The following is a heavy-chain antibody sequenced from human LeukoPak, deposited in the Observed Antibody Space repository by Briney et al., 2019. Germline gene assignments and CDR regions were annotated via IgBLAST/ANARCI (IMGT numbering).Heavy chain of an antibody. Sequence: SETLSLTCAVYGGSFSGYYWSWIRQPPGKGLEWIGEINHSGSTNYNPSLKSRVTISVDTSKNQFSLKLSSVTAADTAVYYCASLALYCSGGSCSIPLDYWGQGTLVTVSS. V-gene: IGHV4-34*01. CDR3: ASLALYCSGGSCSIPLDY. CDR1: GGSFSGYY. CDR2: INHSGST. D-gene: IGHD2-15*01. J-gene: IGHJ4*02.